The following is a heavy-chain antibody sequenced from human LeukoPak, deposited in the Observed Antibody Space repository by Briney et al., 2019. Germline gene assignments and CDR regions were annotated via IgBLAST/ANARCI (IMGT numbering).Heavy chain of an antibody. D-gene: IGHD4-23*01. CDR2: ISAYNGNT. V-gene: IGHV1-18*01. Sequence: GASVKVSCKASGYTFTSYGISWVRQAPGQGLEWMGWISAYNGNTNYAQKLQGRVAMTTDTSTSTAYMELRSLRSDDTAVYYCARVYYGGNSPSISPAVFDYWGQGTLVTVSS. CDR3: ARVYYGGNSPSISPAVFDY. CDR1: GYTFTSYG. J-gene: IGHJ4*02.